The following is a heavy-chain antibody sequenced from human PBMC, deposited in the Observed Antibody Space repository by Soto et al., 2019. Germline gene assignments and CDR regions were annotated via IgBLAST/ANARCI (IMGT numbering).Heavy chain of an antibody. CDR3: TTGGDIVVVPAAMGYYYYMDV. J-gene: IGHJ6*03. CDR2: IKSKTDGGTT. V-gene: IGHV3-15*01. D-gene: IGHD2-2*01. Sequence: EVQLVESGGGLVKPGGSLRLSCAASGFTFSNAWMSWVRQAPGKGLEWVGRIKSKTDGGTTDYAAPVKGRFTISRDDSKNTLYLQMNSLKTEDTAVYYCTTGGDIVVVPAAMGYYYYMDVWGKGTMVTVSS. CDR1: GFTFSNAW.